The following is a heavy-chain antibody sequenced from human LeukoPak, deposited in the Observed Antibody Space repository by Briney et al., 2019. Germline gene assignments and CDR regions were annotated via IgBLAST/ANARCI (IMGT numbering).Heavy chain of an antibody. V-gene: IGHV4-4*02. D-gene: IGHD6-19*01. J-gene: IGHJ6*02. CDR2: IYHSGST. CDR3: ARDGGSGWYLDYYGMDV. Sequence: SETLSLTCAVSGGSISSSNWWSWVRQPPGKGLEWIGEIYHSGSTNYNPSLKSRVTISVDKSKNQFSLKLSSVTAADTAVYYCARDGGSGWYLDYYGMDVWGQGTTVTVSS. CDR1: GGSISSSNW.